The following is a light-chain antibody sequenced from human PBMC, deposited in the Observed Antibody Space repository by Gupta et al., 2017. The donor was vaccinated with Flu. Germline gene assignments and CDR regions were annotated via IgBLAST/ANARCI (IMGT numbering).Light chain of an antibody. Sequence: EVLMTQSHTLSVSPGERATLSCWACQSVSDNLGWFQQKPGQAPRLLIYGASTRAAGIPARFSGGGYGTEFTLTITSRQSEDFAVYYCQQENNCPYTFGQGTKMDIK. CDR3: QQENNCPYT. CDR1: QSVSDN. V-gene: IGKV3-15*01. J-gene: IGKJ2*01. CDR2: GAS.